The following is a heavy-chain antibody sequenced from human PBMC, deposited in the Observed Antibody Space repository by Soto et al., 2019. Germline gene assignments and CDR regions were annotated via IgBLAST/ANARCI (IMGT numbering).Heavy chain of an antibody. CDR3: ARSRLADVYYFDY. J-gene: IGHJ4*02. CDR1: GFTFSSYG. D-gene: IGHD2-15*01. Sequence: QVQLVEAGGGVVQPGRSLRLSCAASGFTFSSYGMHWVRQAPGKGLEWVAVIWYDGSNKYYADSVKGRFTISRDNSKNTLYLQRNILRAEDTAVYYCARSRLADVYYFDYWGQGTLVTVSS. CDR2: IWYDGSNK. V-gene: IGHV3-33*01.